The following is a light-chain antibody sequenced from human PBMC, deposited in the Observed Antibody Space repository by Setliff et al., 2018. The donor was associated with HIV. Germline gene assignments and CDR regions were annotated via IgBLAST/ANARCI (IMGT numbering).Light chain of an antibody. V-gene: IGLV2-11*01. CDR3: QTYDTRLNIYV. CDR2: DVI. CDR1: SSDVGGYDS. J-gene: IGLJ1*01. Sequence: QSALTQPRSVSGSPGQSVTISCTGASSDVGGYDSVSWYQQHPGKAPKLMIYDVIKRPSGVPDRFSGSKSGNSASLAITGLQAEDEGDYYCQTYDTRLNIYVFGTGTRSPS.